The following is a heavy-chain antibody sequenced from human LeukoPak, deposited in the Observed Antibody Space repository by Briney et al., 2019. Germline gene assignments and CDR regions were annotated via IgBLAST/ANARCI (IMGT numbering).Heavy chain of an antibody. CDR2: LSTDGSST. CDR1: GFTFSSYW. D-gene: IGHD5-12*01. Sequence: GGSLRLSCAASGFTFSSYWMHWVRQAPGQGLVWLSRLSTDGSSTDYADSVKGRFTISRDNAKNTLYLQMNSLRAEDTAIYYCAKIPSATESFDYWGQGTLVTVSS. V-gene: IGHV3-74*01. J-gene: IGHJ4*02. CDR3: AKIPSATESFDY.